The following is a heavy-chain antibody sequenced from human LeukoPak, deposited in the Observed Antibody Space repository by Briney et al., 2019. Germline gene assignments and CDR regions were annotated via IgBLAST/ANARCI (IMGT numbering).Heavy chain of an antibody. D-gene: IGHD3-9*01. J-gene: IGHJ3*02. CDR2: INHSGST. Sequence: SETLSLTCAVYGGSFSGYYWSWIRQPPGKGLEWIGEINHSGSTNYNPSLKSRVTISVDTSKNQFSLKLSSVTAADTAVYYCARLGYDILTGYYQNAFDIWGQGTMVTVFS. CDR3: ARLGYDILTGYYQNAFDI. CDR1: GGSFSGYY. V-gene: IGHV4-34*01.